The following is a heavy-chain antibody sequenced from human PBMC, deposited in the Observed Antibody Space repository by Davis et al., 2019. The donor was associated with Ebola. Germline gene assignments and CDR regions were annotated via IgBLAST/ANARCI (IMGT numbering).Heavy chain of an antibody. CDR3: ARVPIVATIRADY. CDR1: GFTFSSYG. D-gene: IGHD5-12*01. Sequence: GESLKISCAASGFTFSSYGMHWVRQAPGKGLEWVASIKGDGSQKKDVDSVRGRFTISRDNAKNSLYLQMNSLRDEDTAVYYCARVPIVATIRADYWGQGTLVTVSS. J-gene: IGHJ4*02. V-gene: IGHV3-7*01. CDR2: IKGDGSQK.